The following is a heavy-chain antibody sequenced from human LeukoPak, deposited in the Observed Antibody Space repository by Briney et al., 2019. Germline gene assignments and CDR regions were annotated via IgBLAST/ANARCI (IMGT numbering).Heavy chain of an antibody. Sequence: SETLSLTCTVSGGSISSHYWSWVRQPPGKGLEWIGYIYYSGSTNYNPSLKSRVTISVDTSKNQYSLKLSSVAAADTAVDYCAREWRYCTNGVCFHLFDCWGQGTLVTVSS. D-gene: IGHD2-8*01. J-gene: IGHJ4*02. CDR2: IYYSGST. CDR3: AREWRYCTNGVCFHLFDC. CDR1: GGSISSHY. V-gene: IGHV4-59*11.